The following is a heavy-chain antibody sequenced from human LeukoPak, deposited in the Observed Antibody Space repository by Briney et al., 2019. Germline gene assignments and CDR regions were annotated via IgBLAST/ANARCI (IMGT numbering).Heavy chain of an antibody. CDR2: ISGSGGST. CDR3: AKAPRITMVRGVTHWFDP. D-gene: IGHD3-10*01. V-gene: IGHV3-23*01. CDR1: GFTLSSYA. Sequence: GGSLRLSCAASGFTLSSYAMSWVRQAPGKGLEWVSAISGSGGSTYYADSVKGRFTISRDNSKNTLYLQMNSLRAEDTAVYYCAKAPRITMVRGVTHWFDPWGQGTLVTVSS. J-gene: IGHJ5*02.